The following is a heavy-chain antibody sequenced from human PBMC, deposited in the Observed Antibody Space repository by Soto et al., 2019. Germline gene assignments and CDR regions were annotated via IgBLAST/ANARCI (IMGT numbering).Heavy chain of an antibody. CDR3: ASFLVGATARNDFDS. CDR2: IYSNGGT. D-gene: IGHD2-8*02. Sequence: LQLQASGPGVVKPSETLSLACSVSGGSIRSNDYFWGWVRQPPGKGLEWIASIYSNGGTYDSPSLKSRATVSIDTSKNQFFLTVRSVTAADTAVYYCASFLVGATARNDFDSWGQGTLVTIAS. V-gene: IGHV4-39*01. CDR1: GGSIRSNDYF. J-gene: IGHJ4*02.